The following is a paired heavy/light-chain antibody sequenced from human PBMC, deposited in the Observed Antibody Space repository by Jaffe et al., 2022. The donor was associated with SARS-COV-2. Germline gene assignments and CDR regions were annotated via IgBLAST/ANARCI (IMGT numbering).Heavy chain of an antibody. Sequence: EVQLVESGGGLVQPGGSLRLSCAASGFTFSSYSMNWVRQAPGKGLEWVSYISSSSRTIYYADSVKGRFTISRDNAKNSLYLQMNSLRDEDTAVYYCARAGGTVTTYGYYYYGMDVWGQGTTVTVSS. J-gene: IGHJ6*02. CDR2: ISSSSRTI. CDR3: ARAGGTVTTYGYYYYGMDV. V-gene: IGHV3-48*02. CDR1: GFTFSSYS. D-gene: IGHD4-4*01.
Light chain of an antibody. J-gene: IGKJ1*01. Sequence: DIQMTQSPSSLSASVGDRVTITCRASQSISTYLNWYQQKPGKAPKLLIFAASSLESGVPSRFSGSGSGTGFTLTISSLQPEDFATYYCQQSFSTPQTFGQGTKVEIK. CDR3: QQSFSTPQT. CDR1: QSISTY. CDR2: AAS. V-gene: IGKV1-39*01.